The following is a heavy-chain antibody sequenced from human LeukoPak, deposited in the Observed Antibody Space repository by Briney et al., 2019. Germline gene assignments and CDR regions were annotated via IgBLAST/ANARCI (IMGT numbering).Heavy chain of an antibody. Sequence: GSLRPSCAASGFTFSSYSMNWVRQAPGKGLEWIGNIYHTGSTYYNPSLKSRVTIFVDTSKNHYSLKLTSVTAADTAVYYCARVWEPKGTGTYYFDYWGQGALVTVSS. V-gene: IGHV4-59*04. CDR3: ARVWEPKGTGTYYFDY. J-gene: IGHJ4*02. D-gene: IGHD1-26*01. CDR1: GFTFSSYS. CDR2: IYHTGST.